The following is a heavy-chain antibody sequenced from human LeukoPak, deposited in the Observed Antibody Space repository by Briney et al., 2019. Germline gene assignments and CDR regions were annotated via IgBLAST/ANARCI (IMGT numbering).Heavy chain of an antibody. Sequence: ASVKVSCRASGGTFSSYTVSWVRQAPGQGLEWMGRIIPILGIANYAQKFQGRVTITADKSTSTAYMELSSLTSEDTAVYYSARAYYYDSSGYYPGYFQHWGQGTLVTVSS. J-gene: IGHJ1*01. V-gene: IGHV1-69*02. CDR1: GGTFSSYT. CDR3: ARAYYYDSSGYYPGYFQH. D-gene: IGHD3-22*01. CDR2: IIPILGIA.